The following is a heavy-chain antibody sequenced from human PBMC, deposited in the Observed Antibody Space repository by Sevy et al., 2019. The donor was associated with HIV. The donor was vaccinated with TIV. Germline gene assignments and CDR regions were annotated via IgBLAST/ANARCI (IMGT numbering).Heavy chain of an antibody. CDR3: ARDAGYSVNWYPRFDP. CDR1: GFTFSTYA. Sequence: GGSLRLSCAASGFTFSTYAIHWVRQAPGKGLEWVAVISYDGSHKYYADSVKGRFTISRDDSKSSLYLQMNTLRAEDTAVYYCARDAGYSVNWYPRFDPWGQGTLVTVSS. D-gene: IGHD6-13*01. CDR2: ISYDGSHK. V-gene: IGHV3-30*03. J-gene: IGHJ5*02.